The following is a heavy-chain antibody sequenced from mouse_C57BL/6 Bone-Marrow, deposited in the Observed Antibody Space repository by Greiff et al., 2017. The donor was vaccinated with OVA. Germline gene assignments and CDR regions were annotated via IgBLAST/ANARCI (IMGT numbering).Heavy chain of an antibody. D-gene: IGHD2-4*01. V-gene: IGHV14-4*01. Sequence: EFQLQQSGAELVRPGASVKLSCTASGFNIKDDYMHWVKQRPEQGLAWIGWIDPENGDTEYASKFQGKATITADTSSNTAYLQLSSLTSEYTAVYYCTTPYDYDSWFAYWGQGTLVTVSA. CDR3: TTPYDYDSWFAY. CDR2: IDPENGDT. J-gene: IGHJ3*01. CDR1: GFNIKDDY.